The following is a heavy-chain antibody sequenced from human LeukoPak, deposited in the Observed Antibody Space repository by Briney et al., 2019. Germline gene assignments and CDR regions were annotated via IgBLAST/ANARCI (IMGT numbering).Heavy chain of an antibody. CDR2: IYYSGST. Sequence: SETLSLACTVSGGSISSYYWGWIRQPPEKGLEWIGCIYYSGSTNYNPSLKSRVTISVDTSKNQFSLKLSSVTAADTAVYYCASLGTLWFGELMGFDPWGQGTLVTVSS. CDR1: GGSISSYY. J-gene: IGHJ5*02. CDR3: ASLGTLWFGELMGFDP. V-gene: IGHV4-59*01. D-gene: IGHD3-10*01.